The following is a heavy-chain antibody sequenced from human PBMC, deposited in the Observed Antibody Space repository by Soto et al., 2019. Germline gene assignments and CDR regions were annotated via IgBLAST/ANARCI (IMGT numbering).Heavy chain of an antibody. CDR3: ARERTPYSSGWYRLMDV. D-gene: IGHD6-19*01. Sequence: VASVKVSCKASGGTFISYAISWVRQAPGQGLEWMGGIIPIFGTANYAQKFQGRVTITADESTRTAYMELRSRRSEDTAVYYCARERTPYSSGWYRLMDVWGQGTTVAFYS. J-gene: IGHJ6*02. CDR1: GGTFISYA. CDR2: IIPIFGTA. V-gene: IGHV1-69*13.